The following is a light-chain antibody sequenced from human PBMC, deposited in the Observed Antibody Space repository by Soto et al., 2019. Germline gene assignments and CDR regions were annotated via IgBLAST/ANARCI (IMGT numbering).Light chain of an antibody. CDR2: DAS. CDR1: QSVSSY. CDR3: QQRSSWPPIT. V-gene: IGKV3-11*01. Sequence: EIVLTQSPATLSLSPGERVTLSCRASQSVSSYLAWYQQKPGQAPRLLISDASNRATGIPARFSGSGSGTDFTLTISSLEPEEFAVYYCQQRSSWPPITFGQGTRLEI. J-gene: IGKJ5*01.